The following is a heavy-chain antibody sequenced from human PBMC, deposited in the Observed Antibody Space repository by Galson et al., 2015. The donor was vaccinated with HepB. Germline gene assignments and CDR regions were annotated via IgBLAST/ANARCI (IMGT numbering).Heavy chain of an antibody. D-gene: IGHD2-2*01. Sequence: SVKVSCKASGGTFSSYAISWVRQAPGQGLEWMGGIIPIFGTANYAQKFQGRVTITADKSTSTAYMELSSLRSEDTAVYYCARSEVVKYQLPLRFDYWGQGTLVTVSS. J-gene: IGHJ4*02. V-gene: IGHV1-69*06. CDR1: GGTFSSYA. CDR2: IIPIFGTA. CDR3: ARSEVVKYQLPLRFDY.